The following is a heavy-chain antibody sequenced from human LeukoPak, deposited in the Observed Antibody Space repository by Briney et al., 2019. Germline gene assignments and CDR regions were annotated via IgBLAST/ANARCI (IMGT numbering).Heavy chain of an antibody. CDR1: GLTFSSYA. Sequence: PGGSPRLSCAVSGLTFSSYAMSWVRQAPGKGLEWVSAISGSGGSTYYADSVKGRFTISRDNSKNTLYLQMNSLRAEDTAVYYCAKDEYSSTLLGYWGQGTMVTVSS. D-gene: IGHD6-6*01. CDR2: ISGSGGST. J-gene: IGHJ3*01. CDR3: AKDEYSSTLLGY. V-gene: IGHV3-23*01.